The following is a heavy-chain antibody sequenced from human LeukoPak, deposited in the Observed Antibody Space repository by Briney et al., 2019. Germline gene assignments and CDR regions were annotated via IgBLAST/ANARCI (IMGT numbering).Heavy chain of an antibody. CDR1: GVTVNYAW. CDR2: IKSKTDGGTT. D-gene: IGHD1-14*01. J-gene: IGHJ3*02. Sequence: GGSLRLSCAVSGVTVNYAWMIWVRQAPGKGLEWVGRIKSKTDGGTTDYAAPVKGRFTISRDDSKNTLYLEMNSLKTEDTAVYYCTSYNTRDAIHIWGQGTMVTVSS. CDR3: TSYNTRDAIHI. V-gene: IGHV3-15*01.